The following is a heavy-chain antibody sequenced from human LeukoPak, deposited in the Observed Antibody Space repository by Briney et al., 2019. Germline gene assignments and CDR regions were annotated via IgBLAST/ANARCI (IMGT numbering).Heavy chain of an antibody. J-gene: IGHJ4*02. Sequence: GGSLRLSCAASGFTFSSYSMNWVRQAPGKGLEWVSGISWNSGSIGYADSVKGRFTISRDNAKNSLYLQMNSLRAEDTALYYCARTGRRDYWGQGTLVTVSS. D-gene: IGHD1-1*01. CDR1: GFTFSSYS. CDR2: ISWNSGSI. CDR3: ARTGRRDY. V-gene: IGHV3-9*01.